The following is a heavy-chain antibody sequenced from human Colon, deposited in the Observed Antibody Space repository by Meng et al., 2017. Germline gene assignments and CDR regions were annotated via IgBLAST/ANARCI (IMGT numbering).Heavy chain of an antibody. V-gene: IGHV3-33*01. Sequence: QVQLGESGGGGVPPGRSLTLSCAASGFTFSTYAMHWGRQAPGKGLEWVAVIWSNGINKYYADSVKGRFTISRDNSKNTLYVQMNSLRAEDTAVYYCATSIMAAGTIDYWGQGTLVTVSS. CDR2: IWSNGINK. CDR1: GFTFSTYA. CDR3: ATSIMAAGTIDY. D-gene: IGHD6-13*01. J-gene: IGHJ4*02.